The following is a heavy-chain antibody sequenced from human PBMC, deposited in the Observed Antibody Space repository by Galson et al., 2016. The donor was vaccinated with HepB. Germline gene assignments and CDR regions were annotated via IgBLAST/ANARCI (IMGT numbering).Heavy chain of an antibody. CDR3: ARLRLNWFDT. CDR1: SGSTSGHY. J-gene: IGHJ5*02. D-gene: IGHD3-16*01. Sequence: ETLSLTCTVSSGSTSGHYWSWIRQPPGKGLEWIGDIFDSGNTNYNPSLERRISISLGASRQQFSLRLTSVSAADTAIYYCARLRLNWFDTWGPGTLVTVSS. CDR2: IFDSGNT. V-gene: IGHV4-59*11.